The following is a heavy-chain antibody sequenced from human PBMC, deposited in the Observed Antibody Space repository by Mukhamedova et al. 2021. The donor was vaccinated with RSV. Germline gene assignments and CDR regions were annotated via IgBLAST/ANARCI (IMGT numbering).Heavy chain of an antibody. V-gene: IGHV4-4*07. Sequence: SWIRQPAGKGLEWIGRIYTSGSTNYNPSLKSRVTMSVDTSKNQFSLKLSSVTAADTAVYYCARDGGATSCDNWFDPWRQGTLVT. CDR2: IYTSGST. D-gene: IGHD2-2*01. J-gene: IGHJ5*02. CDR3: ARDGGATSCDNWFDP.